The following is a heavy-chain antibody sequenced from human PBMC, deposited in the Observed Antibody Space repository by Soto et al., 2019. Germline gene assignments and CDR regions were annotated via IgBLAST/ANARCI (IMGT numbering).Heavy chain of an antibody. D-gene: IGHD3-22*01. Sequence: SETLSLTCTVSGYSISSGYYWGWIRQPPGKGLEWIGSIYHSGSTYYNPSLKSRVTISVDTSKNQFSLKLSSVTAADTAVYYCAREMGDYYDSSGYYYYGMDVWGQGTTVTVSS. J-gene: IGHJ6*02. CDR1: GYSISSGYY. CDR3: AREMGDYYDSSGYYYYGMDV. V-gene: IGHV4-38-2*02. CDR2: IYHSGST.